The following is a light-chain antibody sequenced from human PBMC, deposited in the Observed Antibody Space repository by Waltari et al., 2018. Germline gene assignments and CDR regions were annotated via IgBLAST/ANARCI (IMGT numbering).Light chain of an antibody. CDR1: SSDVGNYNY. CDR2: GVS. CDR3: TSYTTSSTWV. Sequence: QSALTQPASVSGSPGQSITISCAGTSSDVGNYNYVSWYQQHPGKAPKLMIYGVSNRPSVVSNRVSGSKSGNTASLTISGLQAEDEADYYCTSYTTSSTWVFGGGTKLTVL. V-gene: IGLV2-14*01. J-gene: IGLJ3*02.